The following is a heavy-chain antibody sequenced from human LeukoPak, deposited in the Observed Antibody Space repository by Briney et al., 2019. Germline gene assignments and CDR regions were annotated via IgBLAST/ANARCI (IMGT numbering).Heavy chain of an antibody. CDR3: ARVRYSGYYMDV. V-gene: IGHV3-11*04. J-gene: IGHJ6*03. CDR2: ISSSGSTI. Sequence: GGSLRLSCAAFGFTFSDYYMSWIRQAPGKGLEWVSYISSSGSTIYYADSVKGRFTISRDNAKNSLYLQMNSLRAEDTAVYYCARVRYSGYYMDVWGKGTTVTVSS. D-gene: IGHD1-26*01. CDR1: GFTFSDYY.